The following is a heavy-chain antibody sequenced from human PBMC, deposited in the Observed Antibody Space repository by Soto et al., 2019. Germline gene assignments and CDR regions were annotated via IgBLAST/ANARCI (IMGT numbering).Heavy chain of an antibody. CDR1: GYTFTSYA. D-gene: IGHD6-6*01. Sequence: QVQLVQSGAEVKKPGASVKVSCKASGYTFTSYAMHWVRQAPGQRLEWMGRINAGNGNTKYSQKFQGRVTITRDTSASTAYMELSSLRSEDTAVYYCARTGIAARPRDAFDIWGQGTMVTVSS. V-gene: IGHV1-3*01. J-gene: IGHJ3*02. CDR3: ARTGIAARPRDAFDI. CDR2: INAGNGNT.